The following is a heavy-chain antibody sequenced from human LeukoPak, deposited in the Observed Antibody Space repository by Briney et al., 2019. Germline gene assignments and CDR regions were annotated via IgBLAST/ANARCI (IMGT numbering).Heavy chain of an antibody. J-gene: IGHJ4*02. Sequence: GASVKVSCKASGYIFTSFYIHWVRQVPGQGLEWMGIINPTGGNTNYAQKFQGRVTMTTDTSTSTAYMELRSLRSDDTAVYYCARVKTYYCDSSGYYAPDYWGQGTLVTVSS. V-gene: IGHV1-46*01. CDR1: GYIFTSFY. D-gene: IGHD3-22*01. CDR2: INPTGGNT. CDR3: ARVKTYYCDSSGYYAPDY.